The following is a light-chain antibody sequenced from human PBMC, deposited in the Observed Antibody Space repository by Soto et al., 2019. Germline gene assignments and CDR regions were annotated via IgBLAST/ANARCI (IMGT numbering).Light chain of an antibody. CDR1: QSISTW. V-gene: IGKV1-5*01. J-gene: IGKJ1*01. CDR3: QQYSSFSS. CDR2: DGS. Sequence: IQMTQSPSTLSASVGDRVTITCRASQSISTWLAWYQQKPGKAPKFLIFDGSSLQSGVPSRFSGSGSGTEFTLTISSLQPDDFATYYCQQYSSFSSFGQRTKVDIK.